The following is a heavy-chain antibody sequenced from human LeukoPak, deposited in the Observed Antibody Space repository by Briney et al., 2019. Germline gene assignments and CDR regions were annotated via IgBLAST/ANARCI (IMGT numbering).Heavy chain of an antibody. CDR3: ARGEGGAVAGFVDY. CDR1: GFTFSNYN. D-gene: IGHD6-19*01. Sequence: GGSLRLSCVASGFTFSNYNINWVRQAPGKGLEWISYISTSSSNIHYADSVKGRFTISRDNAENSLYLQMNSLRDEDTAVYYCARGEGGAVAGFVDYWGQGTLVTVSS. CDR2: ISTSSSNI. J-gene: IGHJ4*02. V-gene: IGHV3-48*02.